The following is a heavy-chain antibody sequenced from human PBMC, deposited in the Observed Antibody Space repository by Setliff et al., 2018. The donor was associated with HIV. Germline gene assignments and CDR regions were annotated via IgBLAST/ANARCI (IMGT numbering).Heavy chain of an antibody. CDR3: ARIPTGGAFDI. D-gene: IGHD7-27*01. J-gene: IGHJ3*02. CDR2: IVPILGIA. Sequence: SVKVSCKASGYTFTNYYMHWVRQAPGQGLEWMGAIVPILGIANSAQKFQGRVTITTDESTNTAYMELSSLRSEDTAVYYCARIPTGGAFDIWGQGTVVTVSS. CDR1: GYTFTNYY. V-gene: IGHV1-69*10.